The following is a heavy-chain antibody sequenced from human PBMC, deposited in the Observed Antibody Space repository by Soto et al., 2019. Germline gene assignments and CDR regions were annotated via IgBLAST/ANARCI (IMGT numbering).Heavy chain of an antibody. CDR1: GGTFSSYA. Sequence: SVKVSCKASGGTFSSYAISWVRQAPGQGLEWMGGIIPIFGTANYAQKLQGRVTITADESTSTAYMELSSLRSEDTAVYYCARDESAVVGPGPYYYYGMDVWGQGTTVTVSS. D-gene: IGHD2-2*01. V-gene: IGHV1-69*13. CDR3: ARDESAVVGPGPYYYYGMDV. J-gene: IGHJ6*02. CDR2: IIPIFGTA.